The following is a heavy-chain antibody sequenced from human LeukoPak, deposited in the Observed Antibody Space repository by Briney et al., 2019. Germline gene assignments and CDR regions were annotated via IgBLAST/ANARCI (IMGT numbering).Heavy chain of an antibody. CDR2: IYYSGST. V-gene: IGHV4-34*01. Sequence: SETLSLTCAVYGGSFSGYYWGWIRQPPGKGLEWIGSIYYSGSTYYNPSLKSRVTISVDTSKNQFSLKLSSVTAADTAVYYCARDFKYYGSSGYYAFDIWGQGTMVTVSS. D-gene: IGHD3-22*01. J-gene: IGHJ3*02. CDR1: GGSFSGYY. CDR3: ARDFKYYGSSGYYAFDI.